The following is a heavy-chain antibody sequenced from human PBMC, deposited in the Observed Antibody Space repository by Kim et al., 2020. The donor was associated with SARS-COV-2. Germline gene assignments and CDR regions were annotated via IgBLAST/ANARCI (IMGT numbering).Heavy chain of an antibody. D-gene: IGHD5-18*01. Sequence: RFTISRDNSKNALYLQMNSLRAEDTAVYYCAKDDTAMVLYYYYYYGMDVWGQGTTVTVSS. V-gene: IGHV3-23*01. CDR3: AKDDTAMVLYYYYYYGMDV. J-gene: IGHJ6*02.